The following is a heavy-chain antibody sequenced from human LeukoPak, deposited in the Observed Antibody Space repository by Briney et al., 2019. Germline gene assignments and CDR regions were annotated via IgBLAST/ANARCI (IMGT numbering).Heavy chain of an antibody. V-gene: IGHV5-51*01. J-gene: IGHJ4*02. Sequence: GEPLKISCKGSGYRFTTYWIGWVRQMPGKGLEWMGIVYPSDSDTRYSPSFQGQVTISVDKSISTAYLQWNSLKASDTAMYYCARDVGYCSGGSCYSDYWGQGTLVTVSS. CDR1: GYRFTTYW. CDR2: VYPSDSDT. D-gene: IGHD2-15*01. CDR3: ARDVGYCSGGSCYSDY.